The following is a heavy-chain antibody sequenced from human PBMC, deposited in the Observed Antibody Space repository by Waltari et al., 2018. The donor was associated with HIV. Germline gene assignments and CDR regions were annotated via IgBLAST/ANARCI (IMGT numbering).Heavy chain of an antibody. V-gene: IGHV4-61*02. CDR3: VREALFYKYYRYCSDDDCYSRWFDP. CDR1: GASITSGNYF. D-gene: IGHD2-15*01. CDR2: ISTSGST. Sequence: QVQLQESGPGLVKSSQTLSLTCNVSGASITSGNYFWSWVRQSAGKRLEGIGRISTSGSTKYNPSLKGRVTISLDTSNNHFSLRLTSVTAADTAVYYCVREALFYKYYRYCSDDDCYSRWFDPWGQGTLVTVSS. J-gene: IGHJ5*02.